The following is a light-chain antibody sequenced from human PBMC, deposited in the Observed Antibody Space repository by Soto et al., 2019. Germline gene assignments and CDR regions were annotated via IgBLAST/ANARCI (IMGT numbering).Light chain of an antibody. CDR1: QGISNY. V-gene: IGKV1-27*01. CDR2: AAS. J-gene: IGKJ1*01. Sequence: DIQMTQSPFSLSASVGDRVTITCRASQGISNYLAWYQQKPGKVPKLLIYAASTLQSGVPSRFSGSGSGTEFTLTISSLQPEDVANYYCQKYNSAPRTFGQGTKVEIK. CDR3: QKYNSAPRT.